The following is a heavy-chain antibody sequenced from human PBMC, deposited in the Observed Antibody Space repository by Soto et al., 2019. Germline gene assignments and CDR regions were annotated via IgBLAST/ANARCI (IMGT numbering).Heavy chain of an antibody. CDR1: GGTFSSYA. V-gene: IGHV1-69*01. Sequence: QVQLVQSGAEVKKPGSSVKVSCKASGGTFSSYAISWVRQAPGQGLEWMGGIIPISETTNYAQKFQGRVTITAEENKSTAYMELSSLRSADTAVYYCARSQGSSTSLQIYYYYYYGMDVWGEGTTVTVSS. D-gene: IGHD2-2*01. CDR3: ARSQGSSTSLQIYYYYYYGMDV. CDR2: IIPISETT. J-gene: IGHJ6*02.